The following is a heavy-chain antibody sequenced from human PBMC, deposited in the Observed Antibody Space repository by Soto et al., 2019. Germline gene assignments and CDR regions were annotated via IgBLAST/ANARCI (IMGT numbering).Heavy chain of an antibody. Sequence: EVQLVESGGGLVQPGGSLRLSCAASGFAFSTYWMHWVRQAPGKGLLWVSRIKFDGSSTYYGDSVKGRFTISRDDAKNTLFLQMNGMTVDDTAVSYCARGAKIVYAMDVWGLGTTVTVSS. CDR2: IKFDGSST. V-gene: IGHV3-74*01. J-gene: IGHJ6*02. CDR3: ARGAKIVYAMDV. D-gene: IGHD3-16*02. CDR1: GFAFSTYW.